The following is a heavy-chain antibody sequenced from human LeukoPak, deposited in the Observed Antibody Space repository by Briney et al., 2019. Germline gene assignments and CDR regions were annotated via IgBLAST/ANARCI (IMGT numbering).Heavy chain of an antibody. V-gene: IGHV3-49*04. J-gene: IGHJ1*01. CDR2: IRNRIHGRTS. D-gene: IGHD4-17*01. CDR3: ARGGVNDHGDGQYFEH. CDR1: GFTFGDYA. Sequence: PGGSLRLSCTSFGFTFGDYAIRWVRQAPGKGREGVGFIRNRIHGRTSVYAASVEGRFTISRDDSESVAYLQMNSLKTEDTAVYFCARGGVNDHGDGQYFEHWGQGTLVTVSS.